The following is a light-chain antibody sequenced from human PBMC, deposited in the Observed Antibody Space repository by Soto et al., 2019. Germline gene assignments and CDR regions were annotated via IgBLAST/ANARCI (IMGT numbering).Light chain of an antibody. Sequence: DIVMTQSPDSLAVSLGERATINCKSSQSVLYSSDNKNYLVWYQQKPGQPPKLLIYWASTGESGVPDRFSGSGSGTDFTLTISSLQAEDVAVYYCQQYYSSPWTFGQGTKVEIK. CDR2: WAS. J-gene: IGKJ1*01. CDR3: QQYYSSPWT. V-gene: IGKV4-1*01. CDR1: QSVLYSSDNKNY.